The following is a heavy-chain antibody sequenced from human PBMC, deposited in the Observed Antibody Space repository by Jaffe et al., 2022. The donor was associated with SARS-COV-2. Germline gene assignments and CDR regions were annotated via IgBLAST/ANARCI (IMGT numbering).Heavy chain of an antibody. D-gene: IGHD3-3*01. J-gene: IGHJ6*02. CDR3: ARDPGVVIFYYYYGMDV. V-gene: IGHV3-33*01. CDR2: IWYDGSNK. Sequence: QVQLVESGGGVVQPGRSLRLSCAASGFTFSSYGMHWVRQAPGKGLEWVAVIWYDGSNKYYADSVKGRFTISRDNSKNTLYLQMNSLRAEDTAVYYCARDPGVVIFYYYYGMDVWGQGTTVTVSS. CDR1: GFTFSSYG.